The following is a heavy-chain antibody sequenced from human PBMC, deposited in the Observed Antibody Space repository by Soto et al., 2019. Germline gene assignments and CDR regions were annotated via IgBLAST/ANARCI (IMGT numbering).Heavy chain of an antibody. CDR2: IYYSGST. D-gene: IGHD6-19*01. Sequence: QLQLQESGPGLVKPSETLSLTCTVSGGSISSSSYYWGWIRQPPGKGLEWIGSIYYSGSTYYNPSLKSRVTISVDTSKNQFSLKLSSVTAADTAVYYCARASPVAAKDAFDIWGQGTMVTVSS. J-gene: IGHJ3*02. CDR3: ARASPVAAKDAFDI. CDR1: GGSISSSSYY. V-gene: IGHV4-39*01.